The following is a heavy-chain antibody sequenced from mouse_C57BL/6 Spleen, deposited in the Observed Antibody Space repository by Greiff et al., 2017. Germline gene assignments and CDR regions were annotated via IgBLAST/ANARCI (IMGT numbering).Heavy chain of an antibody. V-gene: IGHV1-76*01. CDR3: ARWTFDD. CDR1: GYTFTDYY. J-gene: IGHJ2*01. Sequence: VQLQQSGAELVRPGASVKLSCKASGYTFTDYYINWVQQRPGQGLEWIARIYPGSGNTYYNEKFKGKATLTAEKSSSTAYMQLSSLTSEDSAVYFCARWTFDDWGQGTTLTVSS. CDR2: IYPGSGNT.